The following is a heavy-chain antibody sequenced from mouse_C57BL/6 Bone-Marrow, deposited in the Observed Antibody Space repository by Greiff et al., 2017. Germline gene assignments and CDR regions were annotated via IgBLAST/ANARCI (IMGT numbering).Heavy chain of an antibody. V-gene: IGHV5-17*01. D-gene: IGHD3-1*01. CDR2: ISSGSSTI. Sequence: EVKLMESGGGLVKPGGSLKLSCAASGFTFSDYGMRWVRQAPEKGLEWVAYISSGSSTIYYADTVKGRFTISRDNAKNTLFRQMTSLRSEDTAMYYCARPIGDYWGQGTTLTVSS. CDR3: ARPIGDY. J-gene: IGHJ2*01. CDR1: GFTFSDYG.